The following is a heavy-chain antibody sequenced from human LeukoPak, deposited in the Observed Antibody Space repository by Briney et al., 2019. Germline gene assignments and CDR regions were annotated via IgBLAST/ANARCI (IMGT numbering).Heavy chain of an antibody. Sequence: SETLSLTCTVSGGSISSYYWSWIRQPPGKGLEWIGEINHSGSTNYNPSLKSRVTISVDTSKNQFSLKLGSVTAADTAVYYCARGGYLYWYFDLWGRGTLVTVSS. CDR2: INHSGST. V-gene: IGHV4-34*01. CDR1: GGSISSYY. CDR3: ARGGYLYWYFDL. J-gene: IGHJ2*01. D-gene: IGHD3-22*01.